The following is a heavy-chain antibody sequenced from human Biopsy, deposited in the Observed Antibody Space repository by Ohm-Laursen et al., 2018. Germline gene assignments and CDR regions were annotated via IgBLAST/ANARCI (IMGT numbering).Heavy chain of an antibody. CDR1: GYPFTFYE. D-gene: IGHD6-13*01. Sequence: ASVKVSCKTSGYPFTFYEINWVRQATGQGLEWLGWMNPDSGNTGSAQKFHDRVTMTRNTSISTAYMELSSLRSEDTAVYFCARDSRGGHLNTTLIIGKNLDSWGQGILVTVSS. J-gene: IGHJ4*02. V-gene: IGHV1-8*01. CDR3: ARDSRGGHLNTTLIIGKNLDS. CDR2: MNPDSGNT.